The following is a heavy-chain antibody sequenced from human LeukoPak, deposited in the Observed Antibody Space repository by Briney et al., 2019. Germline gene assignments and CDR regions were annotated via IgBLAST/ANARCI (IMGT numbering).Heavy chain of an antibody. J-gene: IGHJ4*02. D-gene: IGHD6-19*01. CDR2: ISWNSGSI. CDR1: GFTFDDYA. V-gene: IGHV3-9*01. CDR3: AKVLEGTAVAGILGHFDY. Sequence: PGRSLRLSCAASGFTFDDYAMHWVRQAPGKGLEWVSGISWNSGSIGYADSVKGRFTISRDNAKNSLYLQMNSLRAEDTALYYCAKVLEGTAVAGILGHFDYWGQGTLVTVSS.